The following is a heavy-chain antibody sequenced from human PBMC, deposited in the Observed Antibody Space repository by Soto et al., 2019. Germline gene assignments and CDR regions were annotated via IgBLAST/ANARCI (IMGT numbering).Heavy chain of an antibody. D-gene: IGHD1-1*01. CDR3: AKLIYPLNSSGLDV. Sequence: QVQLVQSGGGVVQHGRSLRLSCATSGFTFSSYDMQWVRHAPGKGLEWVALISYEGLNTYYADSVRGRFIISRDNSKNILYLQMHSLRPDDTAVYYCAKLIYPLNSSGLDVWGQGATVIVSS. CDR1: GFTFSSYD. J-gene: IGHJ6*02. V-gene: IGHV3-30*18. CDR2: ISYEGLNT.